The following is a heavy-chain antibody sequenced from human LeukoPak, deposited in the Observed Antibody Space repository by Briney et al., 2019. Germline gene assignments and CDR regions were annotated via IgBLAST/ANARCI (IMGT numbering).Heavy chain of an antibody. V-gene: IGHV4-39*01. D-gene: IGHD6-19*01. CDR1: GGSISSSSYY. CDR2: IYYSGST. Sequence: SETLSLTCTVSGGSISSSSYYWGWIRQPPGKGLEWIGGIYYSGSTYYNPSLKSRVTISVDTSKNQFSLKPSSVTAADTAVYYCAESSGWSTPTNWGQGTLVTVSS. J-gene: IGHJ4*02. CDR3: AESSGWSTPTN.